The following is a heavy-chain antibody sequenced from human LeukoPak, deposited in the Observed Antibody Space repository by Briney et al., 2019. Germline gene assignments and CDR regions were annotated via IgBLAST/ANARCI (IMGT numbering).Heavy chain of an antibody. D-gene: IGHD5-24*01. CDR3: ASNRRDGYNYYFDY. CDR2: IIPIFGTA. V-gene: IGHV1-69*05. CDR1: GGTFSSYA. Sequence: SSEKVSCKASGGTFSSYAISWVRQAPGQGLEWMGGIIPIFGTANYAQKFQGRVTITTDESTSTAYMELSSLRSEDTAAYYCASNRRDGYNYYFDYWGQGTLVTVSS. J-gene: IGHJ4*02.